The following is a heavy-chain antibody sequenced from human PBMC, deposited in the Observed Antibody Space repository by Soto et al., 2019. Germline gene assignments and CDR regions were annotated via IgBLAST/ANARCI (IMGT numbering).Heavy chain of an antibody. CDR1: GGSFSSFS. V-gene: IGHV1-69*01. Sequence: QVILAQSGAEVKKPGSSVKVSCKVSGGSFSSFSINWVRQAPGQRFEWMGGIIPILGTANFTQKFQDRVTSTADESTATAYMTLSSLTSEDTAFYYCTSFDSNGYYPQEHYGGPGTQVTVSS. D-gene: IGHD3-22*01. CDR3: TSFDSNGYYPQEHY. CDR2: IIPILGTA. J-gene: IGHJ4*02.